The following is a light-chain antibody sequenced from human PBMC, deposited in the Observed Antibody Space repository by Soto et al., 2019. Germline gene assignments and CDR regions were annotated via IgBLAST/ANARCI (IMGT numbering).Light chain of an antibody. Sequence: EIVLTQSPATLSLSPGERATLSCGASRSVSSSYLAWYQQKPGLAPRLLMYDASSRATGIPDRFSGSGSGTDFTLTISRLEPEDFAVYYCQQYGSSPWTFGQGTKVDIK. V-gene: IGKV3D-20*01. CDR2: DAS. J-gene: IGKJ1*01. CDR3: QQYGSSPWT. CDR1: RSVSSSY.